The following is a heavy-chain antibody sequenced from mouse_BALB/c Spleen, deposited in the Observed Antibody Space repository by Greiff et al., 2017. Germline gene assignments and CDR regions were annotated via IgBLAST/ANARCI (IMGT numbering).Heavy chain of an antibody. V-gene: IGHV1S34*01. Sequence: LVKTGASVTISCKASGYSFTGYYMHWVKQSHGKSLEWIGYISCYNGATSYNQKFKGKATFTVDTSSSTAYMQFNSLTSEDSAVYYCARPRGGLGTFDYWGQGTTLTVSS. CDR3: ARPRGGLGTFDY. CDR1: GYSFTGYY. J-gene: IGHJ2*01. CDR2: ISCYNGAT. D-gene: IGHD3-1*01.